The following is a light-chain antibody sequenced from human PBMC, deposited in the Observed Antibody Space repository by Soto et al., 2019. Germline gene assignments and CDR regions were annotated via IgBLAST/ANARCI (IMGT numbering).Light chain of an antibody. CDR1: QSVDNN. J-gene: IGKJ4*01. Sequence: EIVLTQSPATLSLSPGERATLSCRASQSVDNNLAWYQQKPGQPPRLLIYDTSSRATGIPARFSGSGSGTDFTLTISSLEPEDFAVYYCQQRTKWPLTFGGGTKVEIK. V-gene: IGKV3-11*01. CDR2: DTS. CDR3: QQRTKWPLT.